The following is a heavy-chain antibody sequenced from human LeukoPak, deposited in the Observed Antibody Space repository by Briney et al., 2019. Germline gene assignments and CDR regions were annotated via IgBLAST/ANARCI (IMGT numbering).Heavy chain of an antibody. V-gene: IGHV3-7*01. CDR3: ASFWGSRESDWLRDGVDV. Sequence: PGGSLRLSCAASGFTFSSYWMSWVRQAPGKGLEWVANIKLDGSEKYYVDSVKGRFTISRDNAKNSLYLQMNSLSAEDTAVYYCASFWGSRESDWLRDGVDVWGQGTTVTVSS. CDR2: IKLDGSEK. CDR1: GFTFSSYW. D-gene: IGHD2-21*02. J-gene: IGHJ6*02.